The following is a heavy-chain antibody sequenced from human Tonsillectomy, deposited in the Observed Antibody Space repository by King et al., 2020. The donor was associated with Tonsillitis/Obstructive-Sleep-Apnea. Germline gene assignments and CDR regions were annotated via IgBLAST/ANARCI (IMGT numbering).Heavy chain of an antibody. Sequence: VQLVESGAEVKKPGSSVKVSCTASGGTFSSYAISWVRQAPGQGLEWMGGIIPILGIANYAQKFQGRVTITADKSTITASMELSSLRSEDTAVYYCAGDLHYCGSVRDYYYGMDVWGQGTTVTVSS. CDR2: IIPILGIA. CDR1: GGTFSSYA. V-gene: IGHV1-69*10. J-gene: IGHJ6*02. CDR3: AGDLHYCGSVRDYYYGMDV. D-gene: IGHD3-10*01.